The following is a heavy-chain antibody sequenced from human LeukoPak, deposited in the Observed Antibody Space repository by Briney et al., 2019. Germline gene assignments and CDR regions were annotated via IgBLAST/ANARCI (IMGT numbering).Heavy chain of an antibody. CDR3: ARHFYYGSGTLSMFDP. CDR1: GGSISSYY. J-gene: IGHJ5*02. CDR2: IYYSGST. Sequence: PSETLSLTCTVSGGSISSYYWSWIRQPPGKGLEWIGYIYYSGSTSYNPSLKSRVTISVDTSKNQFSLKLSSVTAADTAVYYCARHFYYGSGTLSMFDPWGQGTLVTVSS. V-gene: IGHV4-59*08. D-gene: IGHD3-10*01.